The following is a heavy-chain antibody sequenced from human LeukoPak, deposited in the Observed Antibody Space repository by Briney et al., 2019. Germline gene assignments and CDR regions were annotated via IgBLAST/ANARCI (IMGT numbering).Heavy chain of an antibody. V-gene: IGHV1-18*01. CDR3: ARRIAVAGTDWFDP. Sequence: ASVKVSRKASGYTFTSYGISWVRQAPGQGLEWMGWISAYNGNTNYAQRLQGRVTMTTDTSTSTAYMELRSLRSDDTAVYYCARRIAVAGTDWFDPWGQGTLVTVSS. J-gene: IGHJ5*02. CDR2: ISAYNGNT. CDR1: GYTFTSYG. D-gene: IGHD6-19*01.